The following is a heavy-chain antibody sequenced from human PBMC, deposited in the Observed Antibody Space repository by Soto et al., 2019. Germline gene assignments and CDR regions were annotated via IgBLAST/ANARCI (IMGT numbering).Heavy chain of an antibody. V-gene: IGHV4-30-4*01. Sequence: SETLSLTCTVSGGSISSGDYYWSWIRQPPGKGLEWIGYIYYSGSTYYNPSLKSRVTISVDTSKNQFSLKLSSVPAADTAVYYCATREAGTYYYGMDVWGQGTTVTVSS. J-gene: IGHJ6*02. CDR2: IYYSGST. D-gene: IGHD6-19*01. CDR1: GGSISSGDYY. CDR3: ATREAGTYYYGMDV.